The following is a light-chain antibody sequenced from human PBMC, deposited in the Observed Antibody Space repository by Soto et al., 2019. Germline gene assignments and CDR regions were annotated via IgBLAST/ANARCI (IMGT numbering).Light chain of an antibody. V-gene: IGKV1-17*01. CDR3: QQSYSRPFT. J-gene: IGKJ2*01. CDR1: QAIRND. CDR2: GSS. Sequence: DIQMTQSPSSLSASVGDRVTITCRASQAIRNDLAWYQQKPGRAPKRLIYGSSTLQSGVPLRFSGSGSGTEFTLTISSLQPEDFATYYCQQSYSRPFTFGQGTEVEV.